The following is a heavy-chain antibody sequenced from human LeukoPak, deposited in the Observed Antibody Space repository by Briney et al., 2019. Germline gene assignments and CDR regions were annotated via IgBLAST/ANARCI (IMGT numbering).Heavy chain of an antibody. J-gene: IGHJ6*02. Sequence: GGSLRLSCAVSGLTFSSYGMHWVRQAPGKGLEWVAVIWYDGSNKYYADSVKGRFTISRDNSKNTLYLQMNSLRAEDTAVYYCARDPYYYDSSPRGSMDVWGQGTTVTVSS. V-gene: IGHV3-33*08. CDR3: ARDPYYYDSSPRGSMDV. CDR1: GLTFSSYG. D-gene: IGHD3-22*01. CDR2: IWYDGSNK.